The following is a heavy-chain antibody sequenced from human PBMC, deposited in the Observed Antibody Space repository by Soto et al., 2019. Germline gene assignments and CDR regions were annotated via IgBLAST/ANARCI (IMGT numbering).Heavy chain of an antibody. CDR3: AREESGLFDY. Sequence: SETLSLTCAVSGDSLSSADYCWGWIRQPPGKGLEWIGYICYSGSTYYNPSLKSRTSMSVDTSRKQFSLDLSSVTAADTAVYYCAREESGLFDYWGQGILVTVSS. J-gene: IGHJ4*02. D-gene: IGHD5-12*01. CDR2: ICYSGST. CDR1: GDSLSSADYC. V-gene: IGHV4-30-4*01.